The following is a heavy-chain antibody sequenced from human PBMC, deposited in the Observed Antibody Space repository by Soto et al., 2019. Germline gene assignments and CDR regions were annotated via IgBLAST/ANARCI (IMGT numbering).Heavy chain of an antibody. Sequence: EVQLVESGGGLVQPGRSLRLSCAASGFTFDDYAMHWVRQAPGKGLEWVSGISWNSGSIGYADSVKGRFTISRDNAKNSLYLQMNSLRAEDMALYYCAKGSSWYFDYWGQGTLVTVSS. J-gene: IGHJ4*02. V-gene: IGHV3-9*03. CDR3: AKGSSWYFDY. CDR2: ISWNSGSI. D-gene: IGHD6-13*01. CDR1: GFTFDDYA.